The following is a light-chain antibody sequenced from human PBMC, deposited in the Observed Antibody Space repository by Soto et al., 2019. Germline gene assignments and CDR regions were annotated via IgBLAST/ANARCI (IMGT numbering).Light chain of an antibody. J-gene: IGLJ1*01. CDR1: SSDVGGYNY. CDR3: SSYTRTSTYI. V-gene: IGLV2-14*01. CDR2: EVT. Sequence: QSALTQPASVSGSPGQSITISCTGTSSDVGGYNYISWYQQHPGKAPKLMIYEVTSRPSGVSNRYSASKSGNTASPSISGLQAEDDAGYYCSSYTRTSTYIFGPETKVTVL.